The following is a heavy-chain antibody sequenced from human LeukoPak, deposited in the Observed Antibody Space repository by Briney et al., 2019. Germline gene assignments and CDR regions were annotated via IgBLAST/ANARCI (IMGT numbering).Heavy chain of an antibody. Sequence: GGSLRLSRAASGFTFSTYWMTWVRQAPGQGLEGLSYISTTGYTIYYADSVKGRFTISRDNTQNSLFLQMDSLRVEDTAVYYCARDYASEYMDVWGKGTTVTVSS. D-gene: IGHD3-16*01. CDR2: ISTTGYTI. CDR3: ARDYASEYMDV. CDR1: GFTFSTYW. V-gene: IGHV3-48*04. J-gene: IGHJ6*03.